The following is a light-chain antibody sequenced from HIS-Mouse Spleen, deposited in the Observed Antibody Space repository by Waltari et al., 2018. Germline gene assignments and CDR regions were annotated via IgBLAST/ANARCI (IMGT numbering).Light chain of an antibody. Sequence: DIVMTQTPLSLSVTPGQPPSISCTSSQSLLHSYGKTYLYWDLQNPGQSPQFLIYAVSSRFSGVPDRFSGSGSGTDFTLKISRVEAEDVGVYYCMQSIQLPLTFGGGTKVEIK. V-gene: IGKV2D-29*02. J-gene: IGKJ4*01. CDR2: AVS. CDR1: QSLLHSYGKTY. CDR3: MQSIQLPLT.